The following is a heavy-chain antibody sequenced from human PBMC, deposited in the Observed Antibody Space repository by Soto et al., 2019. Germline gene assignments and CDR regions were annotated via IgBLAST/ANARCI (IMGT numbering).Heavy chain of an antibody. CDR2: INDSGDLR. Sequence: LRLSCVASGFTFGSYAMSWVRRAPGKGLEWVSTINDSGDLRYYAESVRGRFTISRDNSKNTLYLEVNDLRAEDTARYHCAKAFGDWYPFEKWGLGALVTVSS. D-gene: IGHD6-19*01. CDR3: AKAFGDWYPFEK. J-gene: IGHJ4*02. CDR1: GFTFGSYA. V-gene: IGHV3-23*01.